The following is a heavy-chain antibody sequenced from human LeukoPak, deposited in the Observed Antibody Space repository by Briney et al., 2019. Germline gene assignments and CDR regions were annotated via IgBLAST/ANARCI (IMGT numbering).Heavy chain of an antibody. CDR2: ISSHNDNT. CDR3: ARDVPGSIGTTARFDP. D-gene: IGHD1-1*01. V-gene: IGHV1-18*01. CDR1: GYTSRTYG. Sequence: ASVKVSCKSSGYTSRTYGISWMRQAPGQGLEWMGWISSHNDNTNYALKFHGRLTMTTDTSTSTAYMELRSLRSDDTGVYYCARDVPGSIGTTARFDPWGQGTLVTVSS. J-gene: IGHJ5*02.